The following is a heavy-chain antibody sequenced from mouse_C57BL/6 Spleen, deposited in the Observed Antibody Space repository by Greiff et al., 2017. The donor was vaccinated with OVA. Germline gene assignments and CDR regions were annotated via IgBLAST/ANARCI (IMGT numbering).Heavy chain of an antibody. D-gene: IGHD4-1*01. J-gene: IGHJ2*01. Sequence: QVQLQQPGAELVRPGSSVKLSCKASGYTFNSYWMHWVKQRPIQGLEWIGNIDTSDSETHYNQKFTDKATLTVDNSSSTAYMQLSSLTSEDSAVYSCARWAPVTWTEDYWGQGTTLTVSS. CDR3: ARWAPVTWTEDY. V-gene: IGHV1-52*01. CDR1: GYTFNSYW. CDR2: IDTSDSET.